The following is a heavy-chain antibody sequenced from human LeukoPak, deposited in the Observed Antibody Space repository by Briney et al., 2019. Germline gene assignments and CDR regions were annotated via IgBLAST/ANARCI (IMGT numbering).Heavy chain of an antibody. V-gene: IGHV1-2*02. CDR1: GYTFTGYY. CDR3: ASGYCTNGVCYKLDY. J-gene: IGHJ4*02. Sequence: ASVKVSCKASGYTFTGYYMHWVRQAPGQGLEWMGWINPNSGGTNYAQKSQGRVTMTRDTSISTAYMELSRLKSDDTAVYYCASGYCTNGVCYKLDYWGQGTLVTVSS. D-gene: IGHD2-8*01. CDR2: INPNSGGT.